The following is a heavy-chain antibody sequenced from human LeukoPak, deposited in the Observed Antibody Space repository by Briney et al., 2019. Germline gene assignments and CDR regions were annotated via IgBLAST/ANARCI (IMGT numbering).Heavy chain of an antibody. J-gene: IGHJ6*04. CDR3: ATLSGRPIAAAGFGNYYYGMDV. CDR2: FDPEDGET. V-gene: IGHV1-24*01. CDR1: GYTLTELS. Sequence: GASVRVSCKVSGYTLTELSRHWVRQAPGKGLEWMGGFDPEDGETIYAQKFQGRVTMTEDTSTDTAYMELSSLRSEDTAVYYCATLSGRPIAAAGFGNYYYGMDVWGKGTTVTVSS. D-gene: IGHD6-13*01.